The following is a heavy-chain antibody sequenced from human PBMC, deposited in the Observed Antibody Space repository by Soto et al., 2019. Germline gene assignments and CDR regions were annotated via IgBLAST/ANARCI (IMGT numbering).Heavy chain of an antibody. CDR1: GGSFGSNNW. J-gene: IGHJ4*02. CDR3: ASRDPGTSVDY. CDR2: IYRTGST. V-gene: IGHV4-4*02. Sequence: TLSLSWAVAGGSFGSNNWWTWVRQPPGQGLEWIGEIYRTGSTNYNPSLKSRVTISLDKSENHFSLKVTSLTAADTAVYYCASRDPGTSVDYWGQGTLVTVSS. D-gene: IGHD1-7*01.